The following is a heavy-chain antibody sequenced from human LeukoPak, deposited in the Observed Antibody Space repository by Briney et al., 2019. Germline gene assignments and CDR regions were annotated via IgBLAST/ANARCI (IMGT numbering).Heavy chain of an antibody. V-gene: IGHV1-8*01. J-gene: IGHJ6*03. D-gene: IGHD1-7*01. CDR1: GYTFTSYD. Sequence: PGASVKVSCKASGYTFTSYDINWVRQATGQGLEWMGWMNPNSGNTGYAHKFQGRVTLTRNTSINTASMELSSLRSEDTAVYYCARGVRHNWNYSPLYYYMDVWGKGTTVTVSS. CDR3: ARGVRHNWNYSPLYYYMDV. CDR2: MNPNSGNT.